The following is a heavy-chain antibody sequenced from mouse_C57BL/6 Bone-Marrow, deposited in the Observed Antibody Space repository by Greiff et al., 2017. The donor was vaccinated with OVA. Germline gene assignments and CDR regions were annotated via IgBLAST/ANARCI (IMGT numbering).Heavy chain of an antibody. CDR2: IDPSDSYT. V-gene: IGHV1-69*01. J-gene: IGHJ4*01. Sequence: VKQSCKASGYTFTSYWMHWVKQRPGQGLEWIGEIDPSDSYTNYNQKFKGKSTLTVDKSSSTAYMQLSSLTSEDSAVYYCADYGDYYAMDYWGQGTSVTVSS. CDR3: ADYGDYYAMDY. CDR1: GYTFTSYW. D-gene: IGHD2-4*01.